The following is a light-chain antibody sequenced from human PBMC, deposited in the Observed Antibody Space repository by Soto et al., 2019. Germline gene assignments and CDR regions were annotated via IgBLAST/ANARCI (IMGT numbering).Light chain of an antibody. CDR3: HQRQSWPRT. CDR1: QGVNTR. CDR2: LTS. V-gene: IGKV3D-15*01. J-gene: IGKJ1*01. Sequence: EVVMTQSPATLSVSPGEGATLSCRASQGVNTRLAWYQHRPGQAPRLLIYLTSNRAAGIPARFSGSGSGTDFTLTISDVQPEDFAIYYCHQRQSWPRTFGQGTKVDIK.